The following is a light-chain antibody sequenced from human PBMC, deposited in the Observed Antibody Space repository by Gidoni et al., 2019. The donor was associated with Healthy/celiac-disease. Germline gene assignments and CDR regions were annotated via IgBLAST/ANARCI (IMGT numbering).Light chain of an antibody. CDR2: GNS. CDR3: QSYDSSLSGLV. CDR1: SSNIGAGYD. V-gene: IGLV1-40*01. Sequence: QTVLTQQPSVSGAPGQRVTISYTGSSSNIGAGYDVHWYHQLPGTAPKLLIYGNSNRPSGVPDRFSGSKSGTSASLAITGLQAEDEADYYCQSYDSSLSGLVFGGGTKLTV. J-gene: IGLJ2*01.